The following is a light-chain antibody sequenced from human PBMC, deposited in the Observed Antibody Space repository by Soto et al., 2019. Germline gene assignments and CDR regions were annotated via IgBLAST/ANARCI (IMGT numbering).Light chain of an antibody. J-gene: IGKJ4*01. Sequence: EIELTQSPATLSLSPGERATLSCRASQSISSHLAWYQQKPGQTPRLLMYDASNRATAVPARFSGSGSGTDFTLTISSLEPEDLAVYYCQQRSTWPLTFGGGTKVEIK. V-gene: IGKV3-11*01. CDR3: QQRSTWPLT. CDR2: DAS. CDR1: QSISSH.